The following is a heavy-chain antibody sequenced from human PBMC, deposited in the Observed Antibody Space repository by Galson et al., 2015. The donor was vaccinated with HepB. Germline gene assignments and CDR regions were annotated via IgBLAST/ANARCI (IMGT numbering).Heavy chain of an antibody. CDR3: ARGRWPATAILFDY. V-gene: IGHV1-69*13. CDR2: IIPIFGTA. CDR1: GGTFSSYA. Sequence: VKVSCKASGGTFSSYAISWVRQAPGQGLEWMGGIIPIFGTANYAQKFQGRVTITADESTSTAYMELSSLRSEDTAVYYCARGRWPATAILFDYWGQGTLVTVSS. J-gene: IGHJ4*02. D-gene: IGHD2-2*02.